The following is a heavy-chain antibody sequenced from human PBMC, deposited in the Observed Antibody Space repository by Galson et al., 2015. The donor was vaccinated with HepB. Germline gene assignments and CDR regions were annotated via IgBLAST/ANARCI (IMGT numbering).Heavy chain of an antibody. CDR2: IIPIFGTA. CDR3: ARTGRGIVVVNNWYFDL. V-gene: IGHV1-69*13. CDR1: GGTFNSYA. D-gene: IGHD2-21*01. Sequence: SVKVSCKASGGTFNSYAINWVRQAPGQGLEWMGGIIPIFGTATYAQKFQGRATITADESTNTAYMELSSLRSEDTAVYYCARTGRGIVVVNNWYFDLWGRGTLVTVSS. J-gene: IGHJ2*01.